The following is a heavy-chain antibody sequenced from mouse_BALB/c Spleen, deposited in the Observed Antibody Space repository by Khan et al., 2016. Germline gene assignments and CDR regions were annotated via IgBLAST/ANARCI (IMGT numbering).Heavy chain of an antibody. D-gene: IGHD2-3*01. J-gene: IGHJ3*01. CDR3: TNIYSGYSGFPY. CDR1: GFSFSSYT. CDR2: ISSDGGYT. V-gene: IGHV5-6-4*01. Sequence: EVELVESGGDLVKPGGSLKLSCAASGFSFSSYTMSWVRQTPEKRLEWVATISSDGGYTYYPDSVKGRFTISRDNAKNTLYLQMSSLKSEDTAMYDCTNIYSGYSGFPYWGQGTMVTVSP.